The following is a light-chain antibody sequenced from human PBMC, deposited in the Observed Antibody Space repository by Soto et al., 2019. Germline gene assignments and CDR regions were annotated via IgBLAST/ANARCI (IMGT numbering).Light chain of an antibody. CDR2: ASS. V-gene: IGKV1-39*01. CDR1: KNISVY. J-gene: IGKJ2*01. CDR3: QQSYSTLYT. Sequence: DIQMTQSPSSLSASIGDRVTITCRASKNISVYLHWYQQKPGQAPKFLIYASSNSQSGVPSRFSGSGSGTDFTLTISSLQPEDFATYYCQQSYSTLYTFGQGTKLEIK.